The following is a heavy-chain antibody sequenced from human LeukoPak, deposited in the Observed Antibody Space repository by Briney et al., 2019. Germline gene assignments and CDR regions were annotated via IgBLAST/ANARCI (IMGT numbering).Heavy chain of an antibody. D-gene: IGHD3-10*01. Sequence: GGSLRLSCAASGFTFSNYAMHWVRQAPGKGLDWVALISFDGSNKYYADSVKGRFTISRDNAKNSLYLQMNSLRAEDTAVYYCARGITMVRGVITDHFDYWGQGTLVTVSS. J-gene: IGHJ4*02. CDR1: GFTFSNYA. CDR2: ISFDGSNK. CDR3: ARGITMVRGVITDHFDY. V-gene: IGHV3-30-3*01.